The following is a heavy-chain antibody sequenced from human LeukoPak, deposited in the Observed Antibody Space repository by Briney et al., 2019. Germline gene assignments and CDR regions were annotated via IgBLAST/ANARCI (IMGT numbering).Heavy chain of an antibody. CDR1: GFTFSNYG. Sequence: PGRSLRLSCAASGFTFSNYGMHWVRQAPGKGLEWMTFIQNDGAKTYYPESVKGRLTTSRDNSKNTLYLQMNSLRAEDTAIYYCAKDLRGTYSAGLEYWGQGTLVTVSS. V-gene: IGHV3-30*02. CDR2: IQNDGAKT. CDR3: AKDLRGTYSAGLEY. D-gene: IGHD1-26*01. J-gene: IGHJ4*02.